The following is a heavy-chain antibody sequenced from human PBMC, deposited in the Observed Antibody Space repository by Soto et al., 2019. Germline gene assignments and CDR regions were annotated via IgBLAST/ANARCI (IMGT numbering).Heavy chain of an antibody. J-gene: IGHJ4*02. D-gene: IGHD6-19*01. CDR2: IWHDGSVT. CDR3: ARDFENGDYRSGRRYFDY. CDR1: GFTFTNYA. V-gene: IGHV3-33*01. Sequence: GGSLRLSCVASGFTFTNYAMHWVRQAPDKGLEWVAVIWHDGSVTFYPDSVEGRFTISRDNSKNTVYLQMNSLRAEYTAVYYCARDFENGDYRSGRRYFDYWGQGA.